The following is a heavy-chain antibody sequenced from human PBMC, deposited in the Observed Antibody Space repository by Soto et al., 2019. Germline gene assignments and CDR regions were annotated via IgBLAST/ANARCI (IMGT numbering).Heavy chain of an antibody. V-gene: IGHV3-72*01. CDR1: GLIFSDYH. J-gene: IGHJ6*02. CDR3: TMLGGGSGVSNDMDV. D-gene: IGHD3-10*02. CDR2: IRRKANSYTP. Sequence: EVQLVESGGGLVQPGGSLRLSCAASGLIFSDYHMDWVRQAPGKGLEWVGRIRRKANSYTPEYASSVKGRFTISREDTKNSLYLQMTSPTTEDTAVYYSTMLGGGSGVSNDMDVWGHGTTVTVSS.